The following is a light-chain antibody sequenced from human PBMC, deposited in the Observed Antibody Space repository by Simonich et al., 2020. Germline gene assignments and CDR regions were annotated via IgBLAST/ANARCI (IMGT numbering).Light chain of an antibody. J-gene: IGLJ3*02. Sequence: NFMLTQPHSVSESPGKTVTISCTRGSGSIASNYVQWYQQRPGRAPTTVIYEDNHSPSGVPDRFSGSIDSSTNSASLTISGLKTGGEADYYCQSYDSSNWVFGGGTKLTVL. V-gene: IGLV6-57*03. CDR3: QSYDSSNWV. CDR2: EDN. CDR1: SGSIASNY.